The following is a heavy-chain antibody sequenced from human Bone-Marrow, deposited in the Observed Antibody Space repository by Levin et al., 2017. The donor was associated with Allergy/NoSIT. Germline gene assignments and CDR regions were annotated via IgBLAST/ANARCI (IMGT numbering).Heavy chain of an antibody. V-gene: IGHV3-23*01. CDR1: GFTFSSYA. CDR2: ISGSGGST. D-gene: IGHD2-2*01. Sequence: GGSLRLSCAASGFTFSSYAMSWVRQAPGKGLEWVSAISGSGGSTYYADSVKGRFTISRDNSKNTLYLQMNSLRAEDTAVYYCAKGRGDIVLVPAAREVDYWGQGTLVTVSS. CDR3: AKGRGDIVLVPAAREVDY. J-gene: IGHJ4*02.